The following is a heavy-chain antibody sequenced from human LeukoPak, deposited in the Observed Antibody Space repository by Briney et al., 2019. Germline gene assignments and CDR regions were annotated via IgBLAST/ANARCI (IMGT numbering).Heavy chain of an antibody. CDR3: AREDILTGYFPFSDY. CDR2: IYTSGST. D-gene: IGHD3-9*01. J-gene: IGHJ4*01. V-gene: IGHV4-4*07. CDR1: GGSISSYY. Sequence: SETLSLTCTVSGGSISSYYWSWIRQPAGKGLEWIGGIYTSGSTDYNPSLKSRVTMSVDTSKNQFSLKLNSLTAADTAVYYCAREDILTGYFPFSDYWGHGTLVTVSS.